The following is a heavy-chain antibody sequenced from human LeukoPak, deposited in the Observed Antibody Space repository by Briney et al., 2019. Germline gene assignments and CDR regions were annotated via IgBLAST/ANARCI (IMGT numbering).Heavy chain of an antibody. CDR3: VRGGDSSGYYYSWFDP. Sequence: PSETLSLTCAVSGGSLSSGGYSWSWIRQPPGKGLEWIGYIYHSGSTYYNPSLKSRATISVDRSKNHFSLKLSSVTAADTAVYYCVRGGDSSGYYYSWFDPWGQGTLVTVSS. J-gene: IGHJ5*02. D-gene: IGHD3-22*01. CDR2: IYHSGST. V-gene: IGHV4-30-2*01. CDR1: GGSLSSGGYS.